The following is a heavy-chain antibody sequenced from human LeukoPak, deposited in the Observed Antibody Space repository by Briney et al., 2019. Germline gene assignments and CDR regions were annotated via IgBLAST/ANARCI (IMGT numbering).Heavy chain of an antibody. CDR3: AREARY. V-gene: IGHV3-30-3*01. CDR1: GFTFSSYA. Sequence: GGSLRLSCSASGFTFSSYAMHWVRQAPGKGLEWVAVISYDGSNKYYADSVKGRFTISRDNSKNTLYPQMNSLRAEDTAVYYCAREARYWGQGTLVTVPS. J-gene: IGHJ4*02. CDR2: ISYDGSNK.